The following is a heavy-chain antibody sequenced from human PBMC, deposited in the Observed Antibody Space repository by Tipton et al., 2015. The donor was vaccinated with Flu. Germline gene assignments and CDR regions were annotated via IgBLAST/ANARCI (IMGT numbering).Heavy chain of an antibody. V-gene: IGHV5-51*03. D-gene: IGHD2-15*01. CDR2: IYPGDSDT. CDR1: GYNFASHW. Sequence: VQLVQSGAEFKKPGESLKISCQVFGYNFASHWIGWVRQTPGKGLEWVGLIYPGDSDTIYSPSFQGQVTFSVDKAINTAYLQWGSLKASDSAMYYCVRRRGAQGCSGDSCFPGWFDPWGQGTLVTVSS. CDR3: VRRRGAQGCSGDSCFPGWFDP. J-gene: IGHJ5*02.